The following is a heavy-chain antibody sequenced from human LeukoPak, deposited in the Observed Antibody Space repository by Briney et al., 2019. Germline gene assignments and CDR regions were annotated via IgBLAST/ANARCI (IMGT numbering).Heavy chain of an antibody. D-gene: IGHD6-13*01. V-gene: IGHV3-23*01. CDR3: AKEHRIAGPTEFHY. CDR2: ISVSGVST. Sequence: GGPLRLSCAASGFSFNSYAMIGVRQAPGKGLEWVSGISVSGVSTDHADSVKGRFTISRQNSQNTLSVQMTTRRPDDTPLVSCAKEHRIAGPTEFHYWGQGTLVTVSS. CDR1: GFSFNSYA. J-gene: IGHJ4*02.